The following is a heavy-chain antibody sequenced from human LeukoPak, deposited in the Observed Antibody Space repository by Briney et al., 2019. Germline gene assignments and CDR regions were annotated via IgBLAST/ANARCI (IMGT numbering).Heavy chain of an antibody. CDR1: GGSISSSSYY. Sequence: KPSETLSLTCTVSGGSISSSSYYWGWIRQPPGKGLEWIGSIYYSGSTYYNPSLKSRVTISVDTSKNQFSLKLSSVTAADTAVYYCAGLGTYSSSSFRVTEDYWGQGTLVTVSS. D-gene: IGHD6-6*01. CDR3: AGLGTYSSSSFRVTEDY. CDR2: IYYSGST. V-gene: IGHV4-39*01. J-gene: IGHJ4*02.